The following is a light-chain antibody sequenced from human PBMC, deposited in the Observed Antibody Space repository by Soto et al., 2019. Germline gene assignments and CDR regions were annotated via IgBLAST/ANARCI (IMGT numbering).Light chain of an antibody. CDR2: DVS. Sequence: QSALTQPASVSGSPGQSITISCTGTSSDVGGYDYVSWYQQHPGKAPKLIIYDVSDRPSGVSNRFSDSKSGNTASLTISGLQAENEADNYCSSYTSSNTVVFGGGTKLTVL. CDR1: SSDVGGYDY. J-gene: IGLJ2*01. CDR3: SSYTSSNTVV. V-gene: IGLV2-14*01.